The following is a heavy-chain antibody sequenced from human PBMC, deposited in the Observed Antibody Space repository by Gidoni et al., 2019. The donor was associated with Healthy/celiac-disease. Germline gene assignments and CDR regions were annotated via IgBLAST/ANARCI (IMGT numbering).Heavy chain of an antibody. CDR2: IYYSWST. J-gene: IGHJ1*01. D-gene: IGHD3-22*01. CDR1: GGSISSRRYY. Sequence: QVQLQESGPGLVTPSETLSLSCTVSGGSISSRRYYWGWIRQPPGKGLEWIGSIYYSWSTYYNPSLKSRVTISADTSKNQFSLKLSSVTAADTAVYYCASGMKSGYYYHHWGQGTLVTVSS. V-gene: IGHV4-39*07. CDR3: ASGMKSGYYYHH.